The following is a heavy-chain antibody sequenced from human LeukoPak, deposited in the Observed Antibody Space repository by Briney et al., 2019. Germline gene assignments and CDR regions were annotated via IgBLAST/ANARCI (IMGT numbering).Heavy chain of an antibody. CDR1: GGSFSGYY. V-gene: IGHV4-34*01. CDR3: ARGRGRRLLWFGEFHNWFDP. D-gene: IGHD3-10*01. Sequence: SETLSLTCAVYGGSFSGYYWSWIRPPPGKGLEWIGEINHSGSTNYNPSLKSRVTISVDTSKNQFSLKLSSVTAADTAVYYCARGRGRRLLWFGEFHNWFDPWGQGTLVTVSS. J-gene: IGHJ5*02. CDR2: INHSGST.